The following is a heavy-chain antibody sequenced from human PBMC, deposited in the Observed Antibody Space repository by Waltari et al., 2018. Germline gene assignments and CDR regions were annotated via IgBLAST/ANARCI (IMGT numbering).Heavy chain of an antibody. CDR1: GGSFSGYY. Sequence: QVQLQQWGAGLLKPSETLSLTCAVYGGSFSGYYWSWTRPPPGKGLEWIGEINHSGSTNYNPSLKSRVTISVDTSKNQFSLKLSSVTAADTAVYYCARASTGLKLRRYYFDYWGQGTLVTVSS. CDR3: ARASTGLKLRRYYFDY. J-gene: IGHJ4*02. CDR2: INHSGST. V-gene: IGHV4-34*01. D-gene: IGHD2-2*01.